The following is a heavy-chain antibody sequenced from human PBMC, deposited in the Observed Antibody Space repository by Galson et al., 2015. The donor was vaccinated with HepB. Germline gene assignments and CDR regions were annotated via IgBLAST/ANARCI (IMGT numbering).Heavy chain of an antibody. D-gene: IGHD3-3*01. CDR1: GYSFTNYW. CDR3: AGGQYRLRFLEWLSYNWFDP. J-gene: IGHJ5*02. Sequence: QSGAEVKKPGESLRISCKGSGYSFTNYWISWVRQMPGKGLEWMGRIDPSDSYTNYSPSFQGHVTISADKSISTAYLLWSSLKAADTAVYYCAGGQYRLRFLEWLSYNWFDPWGQGTLVTVSS. V-gene: IGHV5-10-1*01. CDR2: IDPSDSYT.